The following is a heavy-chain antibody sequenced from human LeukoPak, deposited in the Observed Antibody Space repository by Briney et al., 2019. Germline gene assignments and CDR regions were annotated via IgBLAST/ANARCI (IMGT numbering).Heavy chain of an antibody. CDR1: GGSISSSNW. V-gene: IGHV4-4*02. CDR2: IYHSGST. CDR3: ARVGGGMVRGVIIDYFDY. J-gene: IGHJ4*02. Sequence: SGTLSLTCAVSGGSISSSNWWSWVRQPPGKGLEWIGEIYHSGSTNYNPSLKSRVTISVDKSKNQFTLKLSSVTAADTAVYYCARVGGGMVRGVIIDYFDYWGQGTLVTVSS. D-gene: IGHD3-10*01.